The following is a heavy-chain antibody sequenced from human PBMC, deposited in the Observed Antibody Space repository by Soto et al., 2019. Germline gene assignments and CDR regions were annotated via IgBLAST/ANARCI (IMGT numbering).Heavy chain of an antibody. CDR2: IYSSGST. CDR1: GGSIDNFY. J-gene: IGHJ6*02. CDR3: ARDYPYFTVTSSGGLDG. V-gene: IGHV4-59*01. Sequence: SLTCTVSGGSIDNFYWSWIRQPPGKGLEWIGYIYSSGSTNFNPSLKSRVSMSVDTSKKQISLKLTSVTAADTAVYFCARDYPYFTVTSSGGLDGWGQGTTVTVSS. D-gene: IGHD4-17*01.